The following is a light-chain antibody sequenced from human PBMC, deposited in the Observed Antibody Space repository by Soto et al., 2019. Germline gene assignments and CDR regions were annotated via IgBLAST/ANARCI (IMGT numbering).Light chain of an antibody. CDR3: QHCDYLPI. V-gene: IGKV1-33*01. Sequence: DIQMTQSPSSLSASVGDRVTITCQASQDITSYLNWYQHKPGKAPKLLIYDASILEAGVPSRFSGSGSGTDFTFTTTRLQPEDVATYYCQHCDYLPIFGPGTTVDCK. CDR2: DAS. CDR1: QDITSY. J-gene: IGKJ3*01.